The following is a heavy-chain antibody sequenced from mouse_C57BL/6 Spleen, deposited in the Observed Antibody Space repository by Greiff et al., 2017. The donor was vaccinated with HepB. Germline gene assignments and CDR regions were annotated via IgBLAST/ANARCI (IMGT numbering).Heavy chain of an antibody. J-gene: IGHJ3*01. CDR2: IYPRSGNT. CDR3: ANYYGSSYGFAY. V-gene: IGHV1-81*01. D-gene: IGHD1-1*01. Sequence: VQGVESGAELARPGASVKLSCKASGYTFTSYGISWVKQRTGQGLEWIGEIYPRSGNTYYNEKFKGKATLTADKSSSTAYMELRSLTAEDSAVHVWANYYGSSYGFAYWGQGTLVTVSA. CDR1: GYTFTSYG.